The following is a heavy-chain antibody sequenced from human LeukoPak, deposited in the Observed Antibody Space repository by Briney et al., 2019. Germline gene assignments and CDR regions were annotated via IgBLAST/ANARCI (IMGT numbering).Heavy chain of an antibody. CDR1: GYTFTSYG. V-gene: IGHV1-18*01. CDR2: ISAYNGNT. J-gene: IGHJ4*02. CDR3: ARDVGSLGGWYYPGPSDY. Sequence: EASVKVSCKASGYTFTSYGISWVRQAPGQGLEWMGWISAYNGNTNYAQKLQGRVTMTTDTSTSTAYMELRSLISDDTAVYYCARDVGSLGGWYYPGPSDYWGQGTLVTVSS. D-gene: IGHD6-19*01.